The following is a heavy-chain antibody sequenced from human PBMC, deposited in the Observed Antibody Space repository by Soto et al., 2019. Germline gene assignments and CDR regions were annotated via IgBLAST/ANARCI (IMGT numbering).Heavy chain of an antibody. J-gene: IGHJ6*02. Sequence: DVQVVESGGGLVQPGRSLRLSCAASGFSFDDYAMHWVRQAPGKGLEWVSGISWNGGTIGYADSVKGRFTISRDNAKNSLYLQMNSLRAEDTALYYCAKSTGGTANGMGVWGQGTTVTVSS. CDR3: AKSTGGTANGMGV. D-gene: IGHD2-8*02. CDR1: GFSFDDYA. CDR2: ISWNGGTI. V-gene: IGHV3-9*01.